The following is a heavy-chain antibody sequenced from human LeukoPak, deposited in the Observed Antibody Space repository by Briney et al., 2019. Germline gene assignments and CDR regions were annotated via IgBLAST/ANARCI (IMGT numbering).Heavy chain of an antibody. J-gene: IGHJ4*02. CDR3: AKEDHFAS. CDR2: ITWNSGSI. V-gene: IGHV3-9*01. CDR1: GFTFDDYT. Sequence: GGSLRLSCAASGFTFDDYTMHWVRQAPGKGLEWVSGITWNSGSIVYADSVRGRFTISRDNAKNSLYLEMNSLRAEDTALYYCAKEDHFASWGQGTLVTVSS.